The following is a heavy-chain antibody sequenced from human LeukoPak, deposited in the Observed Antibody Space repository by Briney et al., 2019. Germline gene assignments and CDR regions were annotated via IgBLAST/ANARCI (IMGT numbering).Heavy chain of an antibody. J-gene: IGHJ4*02. Sequence: GASVKVSCKASGYTFTGYYMHWVRQAPGQGLEWMGWMNPNSGNTGYAQKFQGRVTMTRNISISTAYMELSSLRSEDTVVYYCARDMFDWLFEDLEIGVSFDYWGQGTLVTVSS. V-gene: IGHV1-8*02. CDR3: ARDMFDWLFEDLEIGVSFDY. CDR1: GYTFTGYY. CDR2: MNPNSGNT. D-gene: IGHD3-9*01.